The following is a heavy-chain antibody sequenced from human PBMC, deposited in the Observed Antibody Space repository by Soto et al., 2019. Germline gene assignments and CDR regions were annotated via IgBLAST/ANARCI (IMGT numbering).Heavy chain of an antibody. CDR1: GFTFSSYS. CDR2: ISSSSSTI. V-gene: IGHV3-48*01. D-gene: IGHD6-6*01. CDR3: ARDQIYSSSFLAPFDY. J-gene: IGHJ4*02. Sequence: EVQLVESGGGLVQPGGSLRLSCAASGFTFSSYSMNWVRQAPGKGLEWVSYISSSSSTIYYADSVKGRFTISRDNAKNSLYLQMNSLRAEDTAVYYCARDQIYSSSFLAPFDYWGQGTLVTVSS.